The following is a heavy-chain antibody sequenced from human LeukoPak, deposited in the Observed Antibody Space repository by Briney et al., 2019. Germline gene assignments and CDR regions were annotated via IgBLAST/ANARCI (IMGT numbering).Heavy chain of an antibody. CDR3: ARHVLAYCSGGTCNDY. CDR2: INHDGGNT. J-gene: IGHJ4*02. CDR1: GFTFSNFW. D-gene: IGHD2-15*01. Sequence: GGSLRLSCAPSGFTFSNFWMHWVRHAPGKGMGWVSRINHDGGNTNYADSVRSRFTLSRDNAENTLYLQMNSLRAEDTAVYYCARHVLAYCSGGTCNDYWGQGTLVTVSS. V-gene: IGHV3-74*01.